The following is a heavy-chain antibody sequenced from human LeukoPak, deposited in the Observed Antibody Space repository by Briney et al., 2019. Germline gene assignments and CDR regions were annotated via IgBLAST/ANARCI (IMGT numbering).Heavy chain of an antibody. CDR3: PKYYSIWAFDY. CDR1: GFTFSSYG. Sequence: GGSLRLSCAASGFTFSSYGMHWVRQAPGKGLEWVSYIRYDGSNKYYADSVKGRFTISRDNAKNTLNLQLNSLRAEDTAVDYCPKYYSIWAFDYWGQGTLVTVSS. CDR2: IRYDGSNK. D-gene: IGHD6-13*01. V-gene: IGHV3-30*02. J-gene: IGHJ4*02.